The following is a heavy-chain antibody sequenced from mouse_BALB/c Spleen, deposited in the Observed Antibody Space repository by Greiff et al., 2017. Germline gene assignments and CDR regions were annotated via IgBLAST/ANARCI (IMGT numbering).Heavy chain of an antibody. J-gene: IGHJ1*01. D-gene: IGHD1-1*01. Sequence: VMLVESGPGLVAPSQSLSITCTVSGFSLTGYGVNWVRQPPGKGLEWLGMIWGDGSTDYNSALKSRLSISKDNSKSQVFLKMNSLQTDDTARYYCARGGYYGSRYFDVWGAGTTVTVSS. CDR3: ARGGYYGSRYFDV. CDR2: IWGDGST. CDR1: GFSLTGYG. V-gene: IGHV2-6-7*01.